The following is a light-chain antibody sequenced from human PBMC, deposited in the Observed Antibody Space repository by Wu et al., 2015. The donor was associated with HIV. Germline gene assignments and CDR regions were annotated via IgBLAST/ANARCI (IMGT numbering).Light chain of an antibody. J-gene: IGKJ2*03. CDR3: QQYDDWPPYS. V-gene: IGKV3-15*01. Sequence: EVVMTQSLATLSVSPGERATLSCRTSQSVGRDLAWYQQKPGQAPRLLIYDSSTRAPGIPDRFSGSGSGTEFTLTISSLQSEDLADYYCQQYDDWPPYSFGQGTKLGDQT. CDR1: QSVGRD. CDR2: DSS.